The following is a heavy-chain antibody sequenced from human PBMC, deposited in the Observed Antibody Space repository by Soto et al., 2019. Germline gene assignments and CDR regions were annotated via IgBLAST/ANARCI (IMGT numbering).Heavy chain of an antibody. CDR3: ARGALDSSGYSTGMDV. CDR1: GGSFSGYY. V-gene: IGHV4-34*01. J-gene: IGHJ6*02. CDR2: INHSGST. Sequence: SETLSLTCAVYGGSFSGYYWSWIRQPPGKGLEWIGEINHSGSTNYNPSLKSRVTISVDTSKNQFSLKLSSVTAADTAVYYCARGALDSSGYSTGMDVWGQGTKVTVSS. D-gene: IGHD3-22*01.